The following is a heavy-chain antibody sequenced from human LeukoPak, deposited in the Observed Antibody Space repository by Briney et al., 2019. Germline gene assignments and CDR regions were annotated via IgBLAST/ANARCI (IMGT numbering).Heavy chain of an antibody. V-gene: IGHV1-18*01. Sequence: ASVTVSCKASGYTFTSYGVSWVRHAPGQGLEWMGWISAYNGNTNYAQKLQGRVTMTTDTSTSTDYMELRSLRSDDTAVYYCARDMSGAFDIWGQGTMVTVSS. CDR1: GYTFTSYG. CDR3: ARDMSGAFDI. J-gene: IGHJ3*02. CDR2: ISAYNGNT. D-gene: IGHD3-16*01.